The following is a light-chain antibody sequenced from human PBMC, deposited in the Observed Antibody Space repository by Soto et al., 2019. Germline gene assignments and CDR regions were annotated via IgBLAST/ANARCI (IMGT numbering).Light chain of an antibody. CDR1: SSDVGGYNY. CDR2: DVS. Sequence: QSALTQPASVSGSPGQSITISCTGTSSDVGGYNYVSWYQQHPGKAPKLMIYDVSNRPSGVSNRFSGSKSGNTASLTISGLQAEDDADDYCSSYTSSSTIVVFGTGTKLTVL. J-gene: IGLJ1*01. V-gene: IGLV2-14*01. CDR3: SSYTSSSTIVV.